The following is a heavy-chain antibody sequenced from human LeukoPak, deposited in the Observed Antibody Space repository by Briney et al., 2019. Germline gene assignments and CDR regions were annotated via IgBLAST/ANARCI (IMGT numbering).Heavy chain of an antibody. CDR2: INPSGGST. Sequence: ASVKVSCKASGYTFTSYYMHWVRQSPGQGLEWMGIINPSGGSTSYAQKFQGRVTMTRDTSISTAYMELRRLRSDDTAVYYCARDPNIVVVPAADFDYWGQGTLVTVSS. J-gene: IGHJ4*02. CDR3: ARDPNIVVVPAADFDY. D-gene: IGHD2-2*01. CDR1: GYTFTSYY. V-gene: IGHV1-46*01.